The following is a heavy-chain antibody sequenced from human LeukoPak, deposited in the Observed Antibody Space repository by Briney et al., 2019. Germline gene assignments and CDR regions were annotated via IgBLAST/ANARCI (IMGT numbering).Heavy chain of an antibody. CDR1: GFTFSDYY. V-gene: IGHV3-11*06. CDR3: ARDEGYCSGGSCYSNY. CDR2: ISSSSSYT. D-gene: IGHD2-15*01. J-gene: IGHJ4*02. Sequence: GGSLRLSCAASGFTFSDYYMSWIRQAPGKGLEWVSCISSSSSYTNSADSVKGRFTISRDNAKNSLYLQMNSLRAEDTAVYYCARDEGYCSGGSCYSNYWGQGTLVTVSS.